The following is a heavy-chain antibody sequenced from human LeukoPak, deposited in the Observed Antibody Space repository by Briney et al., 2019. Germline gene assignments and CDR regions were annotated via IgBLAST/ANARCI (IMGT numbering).Heavy chain of an antibody. CDR3: ARNRRSGWFTGYYFDY. D-gene: IGHD6-19*01. CDR1: GGSFSGYY. Sequence: SETLSLSCAVYGGSFSGYYWSWIRQPPGKGLEWIGEINHSGSTNYNPSLKSRVTISVDTSKNQFSLKLSSVTAADTAVYYCARNRRSGWFTGYYFDYWGQGTLVTVSS. V-gene: IGHV4-34*01. J-gene: IGHJ4*02. CDR2: INHSGST.